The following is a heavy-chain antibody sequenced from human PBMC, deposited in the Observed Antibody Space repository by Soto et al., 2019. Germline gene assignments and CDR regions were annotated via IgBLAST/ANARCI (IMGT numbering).Heavy chain of an antibody. CDR3: ARARLEGLVSTPGGLGGGGSCCGRHV. J-gene: IGHJ6*04. D-gene: IGHD2-15*01. CDR2: INPNSGGT. V-gene: IGHV1-2*04. CDR1: GYTFTGYY. Sequence: GASVKVSCKASGYTFTGYYMHWVRQAPGQGLEWMGWINPNSGGTNYAQKFQGWVTMTRDTSISTAYMELSRLRSDDTAVYYCARARLEGLVSTPGGLGGGGSCCGRHVWAKGPRVTVSS.